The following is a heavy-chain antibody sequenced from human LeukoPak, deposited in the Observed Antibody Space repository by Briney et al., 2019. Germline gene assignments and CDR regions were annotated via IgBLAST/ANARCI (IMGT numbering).Heavy chain of an antibody. D-gene: IGHD2-2*01. CDR1: GYTFTGYY. V-gene: IGHV1-2*02. Sequence: ASLKLSCKASGYTFTGYYMHWVRQAPGQGLEGMGWINPNSGGTNYAQRFQGRLTMTRETSISTAYMELSRLRSDDTAVYYCARERLDQLLGVVEHYYYMDVWGKGTTVTISS. J-gene: IGHJ6*03. CDR2: INPNSGGT. CDR3: ARERLDQLLGVVEHYYYMDV.